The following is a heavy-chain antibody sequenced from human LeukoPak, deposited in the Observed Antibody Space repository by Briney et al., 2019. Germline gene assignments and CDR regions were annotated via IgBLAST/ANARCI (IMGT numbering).Heavy chain of an antibody. CDR3: ARVGVLRFLKDPWFDP. V-gene: IGHV1-69*02. J-gene: IGHJ5*02. CDR1: GGAFSSYT. D-gene: IGHD3-3*01. Sequence: SVKVSCKASGGAFSSYTISWVRQAPGQGLEWMGRIIPILGIANYAQKFQGRVTITADKSTSTAYMELSSLRSEDTAVYYCARVGVLRFLKDPWFDPWGQGTLVTVSS. CDR2: IIPILGIA.